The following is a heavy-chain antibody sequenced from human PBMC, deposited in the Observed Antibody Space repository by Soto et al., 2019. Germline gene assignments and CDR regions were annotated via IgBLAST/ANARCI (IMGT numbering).Heavy chain of an antibody. V-gene: IGHV1-3*01. CDR2: INAGNGNT. CDR1: GYTFTSYA. J-gene: IGHJ3*02. Sequence: ASVKVSCKASGYTFTSYAMHWVRQAPGQRLEWMGWINAGNGNTKYSQKFQGRVTITRDTSASTAYMELSSLRSEDTAVYYCARIITMVRGVIRHYDAFDIWGQGTMVTVSS. D-gene: IGHD3-10*01. CDR3: ARIITMVRGVIRHYDAFDI.